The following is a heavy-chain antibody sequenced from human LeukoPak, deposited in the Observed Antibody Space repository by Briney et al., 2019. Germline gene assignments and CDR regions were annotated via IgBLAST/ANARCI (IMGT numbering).Heavy chain of an antibody. J-gene: IGHJ4*02. D-gene: IGHD5-24*01. CDR1: GYTFTGYY. V-gene: IGHV1-2*02. Sequence: ASVKVSCKASGYTFTGYYMHWVRQAPGQGLEWMGWINPNSGGTNYAQKFQGRVTMTRDTSISTAYMELSRLRSDDTAVYYCARVRNYHPGALDFDYCGQGTLVTVST. CDR3: ARVRNYHPGALDFDY. CDR2: INPNSGGT.